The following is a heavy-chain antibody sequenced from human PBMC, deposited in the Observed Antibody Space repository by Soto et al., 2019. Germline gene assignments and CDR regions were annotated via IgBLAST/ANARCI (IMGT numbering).Heavy chain of an antibody. V-gene: IGHV4-30-4*01. Sequence: PSETLSLTCTVSGGSISSGNYYWSWIRQSPGKGLEWIGYIYSTGSSYYNPSLRSRVSMSVDTSKNQFSLNLSSVTAADTAVYFCARDGIQLRLSWRDRFDPWGQGTLVTVSS. D-gene: IGHD5-18*01. CDR3: ARDGIQLRLSWRDRFDP. J-gene: IGHJ5*02. CDR1: GGSISSGNYY. CDR2: IYSTGSS.